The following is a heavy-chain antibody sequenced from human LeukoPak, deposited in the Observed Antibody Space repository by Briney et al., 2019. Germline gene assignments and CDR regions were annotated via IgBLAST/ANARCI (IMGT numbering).Heavy chain of an antibody. Sequence: GGSLRLSCAASRFTFSSSAMSWVRQAPGKGLEWVSTISGSGGSTHSADSVKGRFTISRDNSKNTLYLQMNSLRAEDTAIYYCAKGGPQFFDYWGQGTLVTVSS. CDR1: RFTFSSSA. D-gene: IGHD5-24*01. J-gene: IGHJ4*02. CDR3: AKGGPQFFDY. CDR2: ISGSGGST. V-gene: IGHV3-23*01.